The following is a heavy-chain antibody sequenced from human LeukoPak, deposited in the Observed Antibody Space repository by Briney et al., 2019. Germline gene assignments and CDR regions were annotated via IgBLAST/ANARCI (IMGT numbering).Heavy chain of an antibody. J-gene: IGHJ4*02. V-gene: IGHV3-53*01. Sequence: GGSLRLSCAASGFTFSSYSMNWVRQAPGKGLEWVSVIYSGGSTYYADSVKGRFTISRDNSKNTLYLQMNSLRAEDTAVYYCARDSPSGATDYWGQGTLVTVSS. D-gene: IGHD1-26*01. CDR1: GFTFSSYS. CDR2: IYSGGST. CDR3: ARDSPSGATDY.